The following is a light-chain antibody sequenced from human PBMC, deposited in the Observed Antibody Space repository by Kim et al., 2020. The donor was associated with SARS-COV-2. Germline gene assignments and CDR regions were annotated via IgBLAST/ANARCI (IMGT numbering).Light chain of an antibody. V-gene: IGLV1-40*01. CDR2: GNS. CDR3: QSYDSSLSGSYV. CDR1: SSNIGAGYN. Sequence: VTISCTGSSSNIGAGYNVHWYQQLPGTAPKLLIYGNSNRPSGVPDRFSGSKSGTSASLAITGLQAEDEADYYCQSYDSSLSGSYVFGTGTKVTV. J-gene: IGLJ1*01.